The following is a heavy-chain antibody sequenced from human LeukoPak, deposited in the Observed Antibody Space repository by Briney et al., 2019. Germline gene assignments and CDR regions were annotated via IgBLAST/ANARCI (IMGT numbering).Heavy chain of an antibody. J-gene: IGHJ4*02. V-gene: IGHV1-8*01. CDR1: GYTFTSYD. Sequence: ASVKVSCKASGYTFTSYDINWVRQATGQGLEWMGWMNPNSGNTGYAQKFQARVTMTRNTSISTAYMELSSLRSEDTAVYYCARAHRYSSSWYLAGIYYFDYWGQGTLVTVSS. CDR2: MNPNSGNT. D-gene: IGHD6-13*01. CDR3: ARAHRYSSSWYLAGIYYFDY.